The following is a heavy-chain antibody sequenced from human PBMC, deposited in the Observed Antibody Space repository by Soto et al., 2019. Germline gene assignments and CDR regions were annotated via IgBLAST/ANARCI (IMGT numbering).Heavy chain of an antibody. CDR3: ARDPESYDSSGYYPPTPDY. Sequence: GGSLRLSCAASGFTFSSYSMNWVRQAPGKGLEWVSSISSSSSYIYYADSVKGRFTISRDNAKNSLYLQMNSLRAEDTAVYYCARDPESYDSSGYYPPTPDYWGQGTLVTVSS. CDR2: ISSSSSYI. J-gene: IGHJ4*02. CDR1: GFTFSSYS. V-gene: IGHV3-21*01. D-gene: IGHD3-22*01.